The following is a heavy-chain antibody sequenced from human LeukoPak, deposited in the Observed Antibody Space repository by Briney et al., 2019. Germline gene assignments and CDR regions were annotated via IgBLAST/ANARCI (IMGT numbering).Heavy chain of an antibody. CDR2: ISSSGSTI. CDR3: AKDLYSSPFLGKNWFDP. V-gene: IGHV3-11*01. Sequence: PGGSLRLSCAASGFTFSDYYMSWIRQAPGKGLEWVSYISSSGSTIYYADSVKGRFTISRDNSKNTLYLQMNSLRAEDTAVYYCAKDLYSSPFLGKNWFDPWGQGTLVTVSS. J-gene: IGHJ5*02. CDR1: GFTFSDYY. D-gene: IGHD6-13*01.